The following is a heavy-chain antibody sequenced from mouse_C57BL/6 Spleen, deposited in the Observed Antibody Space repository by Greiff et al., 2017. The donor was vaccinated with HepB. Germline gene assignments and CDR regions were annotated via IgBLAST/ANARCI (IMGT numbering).Heavy chain of an antibody. V-gene: IGHV1-69*01. Sequence: QVQLQQPGAELVMPGASVKLSCKASGYTFTSYWMHWVKQRPGQGLEWIGEIDPSDSYTNYNQKFKGKSTLTVDKSSSTAYMQLSSLTSEDSAVYYCARVSDGYDAWFAYWGQGTLVTVSA. D-gene: IGHD2-2*01. CDR1: GYTFTSYW. J-gene: IGHJ3*01. CDR3: ARVSDGYDAWFAY. CDR2: IDPSDSYT.